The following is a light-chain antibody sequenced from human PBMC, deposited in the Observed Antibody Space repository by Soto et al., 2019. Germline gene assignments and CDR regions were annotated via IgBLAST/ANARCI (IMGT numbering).Light chain of an antibody. V-gene: IGLV1-40*01. Sequence: SVVAQPPPVSGAPGQRGTISCTGSSSKIGAGYDVHWYQQLPGTAPKLLIYGNSNRPSGVPDRFSGSKSGTSASLAITGLQAEDEADYYCQSYDSSLSVFYVFGTGTKVTVL. CDR1: SSKIGAGYD. CDR3: QSYDSSLSVFYV. J-gene: IGLJ1*01. CDR2: GNS.